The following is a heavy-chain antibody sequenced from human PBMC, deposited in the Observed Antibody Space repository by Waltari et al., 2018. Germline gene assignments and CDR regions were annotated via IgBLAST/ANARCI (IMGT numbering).Heavy chain of an antibody. CDR1: GNTLTGYY. CDR2: MHPANGGT. J-gene: IGHJ4*02. Sequence: VQLVQSGAEVKNPGASVRISCKISGNTLTGYYLHWVRQAPGQGLEFLGWMHPANGGTRYTQKFQGRVALTRDTSIETSYMELSRLTSEDTAIYFCALLPNFNEYPFDFWGQGTLVTVSS. D-gene: IGHD7-27*01. CDR3: ALLPNFNEYPFDF. V-gene: IGHV1-2*02.